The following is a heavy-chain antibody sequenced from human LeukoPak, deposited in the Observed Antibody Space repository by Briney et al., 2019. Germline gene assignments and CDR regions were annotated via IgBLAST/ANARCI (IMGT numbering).Heavy chain of an antibody. Sequence: PGGSLRLSCAASGFTVSTNYMSWVRQAPGKGLEWVSVIYSGGSTSYADSVKGRFTISRDNSKNTLYVQMNNVRAEDTAVYYCARDGSSGWQHDYWGQGTLVTVSS. V-gene: IGHV3-66*01. CDR3: ARDGSSGWQHDY. J-gene: IGHJ4*02. D-gene: IGHD6-19*01. CDR2: IYSGGST. CDR1: GFTVSTNY.